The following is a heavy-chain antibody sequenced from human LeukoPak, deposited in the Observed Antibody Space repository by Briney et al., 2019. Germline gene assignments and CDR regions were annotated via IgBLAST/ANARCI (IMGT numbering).Heavy chain of an antibody. CDR2: MYYSDST. J-gene: IGHJ5*02. V-gene: IGHV4-30-4*01. CDR1: GGSISSGDYY. D-gene: IGHD3-22*01. Sequence: SQTLSLTCTVSGGSISSGDYYWSWIRQPPGKGLEWIAYMYYSDSTNYNPSLKSRVTMSADTSKNQLSLKLSSATAADTAVYYCARPYYYDSRIDPWGQGILVTVSS. CDR3: ARPYYYDSRIDP.